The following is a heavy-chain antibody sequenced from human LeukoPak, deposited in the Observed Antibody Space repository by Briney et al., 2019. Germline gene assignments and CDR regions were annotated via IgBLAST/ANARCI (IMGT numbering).Heavy chain of an antibody. CDR2: IMSKSDGGTT. CDR3: TTASVTMVRGVINPDAFDV. V-gene: IGHV3-15*01. J-gene: IGHJ3*01. Sequence: GGSLRLSCAASGFTFSNAWMSWVRQAPGKGLEWVGRIMSKSDGGTTAYGAPVKGRLAISRDDSKNTLYLQLKGLETEDTAVYYCTTASVTMVRGVINPDAFDVWGLGTMVIVSS. CDR1: GFTFSNAW. D-gene: IGHD3-10*01.